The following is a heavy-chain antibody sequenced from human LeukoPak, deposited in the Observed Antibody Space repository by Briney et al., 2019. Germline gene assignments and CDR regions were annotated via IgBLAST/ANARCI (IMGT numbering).Heavy chain of an antibody. Sequence: SVKVSCKASGGTFSSYAISWVRQAPGQGLEWMGGIIPIFGTANYAQKFQGRATITTDESTSTAYMELSSLRSEDTAVYYCARARKYYDFWSGQWWFDPWGQGTLVTVSS. CDR2: IIPIFGTA. J-gene: IGHJ5*02. V-gene: IGHV1-69*05. CDR3: ARARKYYDFWSGQWWFDP. D-gene: IGHD3-3*01. CDR1: GGTFSSYA.